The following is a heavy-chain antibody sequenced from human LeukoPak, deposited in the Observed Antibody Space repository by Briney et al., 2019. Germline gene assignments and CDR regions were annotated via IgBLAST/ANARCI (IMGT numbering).Heavy chain of an antibody. D-gene: IGHD2-2*01. CDR2: ISSSGSNI. CDR3: AREVRGVVVPAAIAVVLPIDY. Sequence: GGSLRLSCAASGFTFSDYYMSWLRQAPGKGVEWVSYISSSGSNIYYADSVKGRFTISRDNAKNSLYLQMNSLRAEDTAVYYCAREVRGVVVPAAIAVVLPIDYWGQGTLVTVSS. V-gene: IGHV3-11*01. CDR1: GFTFSDYY. J-gene: IGHJ4*02.